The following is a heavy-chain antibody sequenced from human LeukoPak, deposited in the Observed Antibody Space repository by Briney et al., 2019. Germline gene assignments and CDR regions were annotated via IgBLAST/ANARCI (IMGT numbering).Heavy chain of an antibody. CDR2: ICPGESDT. D-gene: IGHD6-19*01. CDR1: GYSFRKYW. Sequence: GESLKISCKGSGYSFRKYWIGWVREMPGKGLESIGIICPGESDTRYSPSFQGQVTISADKSISTAYLQWTSLKASDTAMYYCVRQFDSGWYGSFDYWGQGPWSPSLQ. CDR3: VRQFDSGWYGSFDY. V-gene: IGHV5-51*01. J-gene: IGHJ4*02.